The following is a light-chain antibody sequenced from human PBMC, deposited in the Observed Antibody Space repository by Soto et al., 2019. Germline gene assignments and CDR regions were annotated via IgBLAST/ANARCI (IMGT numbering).Light chain of an antibody. CDR2: EVH. CDR3: CSYAGSRTYV. CDR1: SSDVGGYKY. Sequence: QSALTQPASVSGSPGQSITIPCTGTSSDVGGYKYVSWYQQVPGKVPKLIIFEVHNRPSGISNRFSGSKSGNTASLTISGLQTEDEADYYCCSYAGSRTYVFGPGTKVTVL. V-gene: IGLV2-14*01. J-gene: IGLJ1*01.